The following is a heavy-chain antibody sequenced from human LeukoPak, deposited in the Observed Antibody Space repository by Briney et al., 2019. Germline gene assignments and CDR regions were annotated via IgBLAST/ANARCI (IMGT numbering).Heavy chain of an antibody. CDR2: IHHSGST. D-gene: IGHD6-13*01. Sequence: SQTLSLTCTVSSGSISSGSYYWSWIRQPPGKGLEWIGNIHHSGSTYYNPSLKSRVTTSVDTSKNQLSLKLSSVTAADTAVYYCARVAAGIGFFQHWGQGTLVTVSS. J-gene: IGHJ1*01. V-gene: IGHV4-39*07. CDR3: ARVAAGIGFFQH. CDR1: SGSISSGSYY.